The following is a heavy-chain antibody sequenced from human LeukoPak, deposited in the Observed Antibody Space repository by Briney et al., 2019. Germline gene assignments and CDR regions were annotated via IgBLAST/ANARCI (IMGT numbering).Heavy chain of an antibody. J-gene: IGHJ6*02. CDR2: ISWNSGSI. CDR1: GFTFDDYA. V-gene: IGHV3-9*01. D-gene: IGHD3-10*01. Sequence: GGPLRLSCAASGFTFDDYAMPWVRQAPGKGLEWVSGISWNSGSIGYADSVKGRFTISRDDAKNSLYLQMNSLRAEDTALYYCAKDIGSYGYYGMDVWGQGTTVTVSS. CDR3: AKDIGSYGYYGMDV.